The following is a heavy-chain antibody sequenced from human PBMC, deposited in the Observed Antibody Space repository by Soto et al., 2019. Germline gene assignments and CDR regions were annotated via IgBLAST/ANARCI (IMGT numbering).Heavy chain of an antibody. CDR2: IKSKTDGGTT. V-gene: IGHV3-15*07. Sequence: SCAASGFTFSNAWMNWVRQAPGKGLEWVGRIKSKTDGGTTDYAAPVKGRFTISRDDSKNTLYLQMNSLKTEDTAVYYCTTEYGDYPSVYYYYGMDVWGQGTTVTVSS. CDR3: TTEYGDYPSVYYYYGMDV. J-gene: IGHJ6*02. D-gene: IGHD4-17*01. CDR1: GFTFSNAW.